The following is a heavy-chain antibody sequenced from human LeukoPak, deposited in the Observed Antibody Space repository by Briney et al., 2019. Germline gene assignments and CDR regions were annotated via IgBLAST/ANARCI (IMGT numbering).Heavy chain of an antibody. CDR3: ARANYYGSGSYSFGFDY. CDR1: GGTFISYA. V-gene: IGHV1-69*13. D-gene: IGHD3-10*01. J-gene: IGHJ4*02. Sequence: SVKVSCKASGGTFISYAISWVRQAPGQGLEWMGGIIPIFGTANYAQKFQGRVTITADESTSTAYMELSSLRSEDTAVYYGARANYYGSGSYSFGFDYCGQGTLVTVSS. CDR2: IIPIFGTA.